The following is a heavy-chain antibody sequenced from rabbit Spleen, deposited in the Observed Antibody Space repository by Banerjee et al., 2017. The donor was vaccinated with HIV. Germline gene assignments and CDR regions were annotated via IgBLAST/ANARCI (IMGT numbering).Heavy chain of an antibody. Sequence: QEQLVESGGGLVQPEGSLTLTCTASGFSFSNSHYLCWVRQAPGKGLEWIGCIYADSGNTYYASWAKGRFTISKSSSTTVTLQMTSLTVADTATYFCARDTSSSFSSYGMDLWGPGTLVTVS. CDR3: ARDTSSSFSSYGMDL. CDR2: IYADSGNT. D-gene: IGHD1-1*01. CDR1: GFSFSNSHY. V-gene: IGHV1S45*01. J-gene: IGHJ6*01.